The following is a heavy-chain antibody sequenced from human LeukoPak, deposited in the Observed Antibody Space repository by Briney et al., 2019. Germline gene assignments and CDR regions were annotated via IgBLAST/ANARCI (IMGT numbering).Heavy chain of an antibody. Sequence: PSQTLSLTCAISGHSVSSNSVAWNWIRQSPSRGLEWLGRTYYRSKWYNDYAVSVKSRITINPDTSKNQFSLQLNSVTPEDTAMYYCARSTGEFDYWGQGTLVTVSS. CDR3: ARSTGEFDY. CDR2: TYYRSKWYN. CDR1: GHSVSSNSVA. V-gene: IGHV6-1*01. D-gene: IGHD7-27*01. J-gene: IGHJ4*02.